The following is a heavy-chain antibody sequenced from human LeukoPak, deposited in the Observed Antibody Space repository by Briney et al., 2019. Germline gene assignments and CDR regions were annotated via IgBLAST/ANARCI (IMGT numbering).Heavy chain of an antibody. J-gene: IGHJ4*02. Sequence: ETLSLTCSVSGGSIRSSTYYWGWIRQAPGKGLEWVANIKQDGSEKYYVDSVKGRFTISRDNAKNSLYLQMNSLRAEDTAVYYCARGTGSAYYFDYWGQGTLVTVSS. V-gene: IGHV3-7*01. CDR2: IKQDGSEK. CDR1: GGSIRSSTYY. D-gene: IGHD3/OR15-3a*01. CDR3: ARGTGSAYYFDY.